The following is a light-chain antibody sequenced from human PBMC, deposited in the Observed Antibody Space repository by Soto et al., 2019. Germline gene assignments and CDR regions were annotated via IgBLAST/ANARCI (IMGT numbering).Light chain of an antibody. CDR2: EVN. CDR1: SSDIGGYNS. J-gene: IGLJ2*01. Sequence: QSALTQPPSASGSPGQSVTISCTGTSSDIGGYNSVSWYQQHPGKAPRLMIYEVNKRPSGVPDRFSGSKSGYTASLTVSGLQTEDEADYYCCSYAGSSTWVVFGGGTKLTVL. V-gene: IGLV2-8*01. CDR3: CSYAGSSTWVV.